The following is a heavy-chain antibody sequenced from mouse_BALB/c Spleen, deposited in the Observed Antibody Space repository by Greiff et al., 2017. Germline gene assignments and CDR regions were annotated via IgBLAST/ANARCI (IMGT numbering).Heavy chain of an antibody. Sequence: EVKLQESGPGLVKPSQSLSLTCTVTGYSITSDYAWNWIRQFPGNKLEWMGYISYSGSTSYNPSLKSRISITRDTSKNQFFLQLNSVTTEDTATYYCARPHYYGNYGFAYWGQGTLVTVSA. CDR1: GYSITSDYA. J-gene: IGHJ3*01. CDR3: ARPHYYGNYGFAY. D-gene: IGHD2-1*01. V-gene: IGHV3-2*02. CDR2: ISYSGST.